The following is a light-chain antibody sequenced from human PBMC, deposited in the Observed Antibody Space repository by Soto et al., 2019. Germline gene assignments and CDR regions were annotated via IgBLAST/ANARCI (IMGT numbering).Light chain of an antibody. Sequence: EIVLTQSRCTLSLSPGGRATLSCRASQSVSSRLAWYQQKHGQAPRLVISGASSRATGIPDRFSGSGYATDFNLTISRLETEDFALYYCQQYGSSPITFGQGTRLEIK. CDR1: QSVSSR. CDR3: QQYGSSPIT. CDR2: GAS. V-gene: IGKV3-20*01. J-gene: IGKJ5*01.